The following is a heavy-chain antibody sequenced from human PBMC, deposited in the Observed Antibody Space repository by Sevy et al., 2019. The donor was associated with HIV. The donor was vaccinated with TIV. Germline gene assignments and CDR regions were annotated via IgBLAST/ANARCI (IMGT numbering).Heavy chain of an antibody. CDR1: GGSLSNYY. J-gene: IGHJ4*02. D-gene: IGHD1-1*01. CDR2: VHYSGTT. V-gene: IGHV4-59*01. Sequence: SETLSLTCTVSGGSLSNYYWSWVRQPPGKGLEWIGLVHYSGTTTHNPSLKSRVTISEDTSKIQFSLKLSSVTAADTSIYYCARYTGTYHAYWGQGSLVTVSS. CDR3: ARYTGTYHAY.